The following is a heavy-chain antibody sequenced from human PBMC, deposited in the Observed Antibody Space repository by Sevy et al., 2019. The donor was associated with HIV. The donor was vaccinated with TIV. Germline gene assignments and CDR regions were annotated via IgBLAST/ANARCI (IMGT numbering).Heavy chain of an antibody. CDR2: ISAYNGNT. D-gene: IGHD4-17*01. Sequence: ASVKVSCKASGYTFATFGISWVRQAPGQGLEWMGWISAYNGNTNYAQEFQGRVTMTTDTSGSTAYMELRNLRSDDTAVYYCTRDTAGRVGDYDDYANNYWGQGTLVTVSS. CDR1: GYTFATFG. J-gene: IGHJ4*02. CDR3: TRDTAGRVGDYDDYANNY. V-gene: IGHV1-18*01.